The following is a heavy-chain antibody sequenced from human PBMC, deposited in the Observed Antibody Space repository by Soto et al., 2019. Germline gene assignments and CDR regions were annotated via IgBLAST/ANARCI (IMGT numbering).Heavy chain of an antibody. CDR1: GGSINSDY. Sequence: PSEILSLTCIVSGGSINSDYWIWFLHPPGKRLEWIGYITHGGSTKYNPSLETRITLSIDTSRHQFSLHLSFVTAADTAVYYCARFPRGRHSFGWFDYWGQGSLVTVS. J-gene: IGHJ4*02. V-gene: IGHV4-59*01. CDR3: ARFPRGRHSFGWFDY. CDR2: ITHGGST. D-gene: IGHD5-18*01.